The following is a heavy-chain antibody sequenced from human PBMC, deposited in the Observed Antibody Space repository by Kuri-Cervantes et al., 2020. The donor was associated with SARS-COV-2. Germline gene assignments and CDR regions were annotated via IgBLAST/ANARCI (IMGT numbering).Heavy chain of an antibody. Sequence: GSLRLSCTVSGGSINNYYWSWIRQPPGKGLEWVGSIYYSGRTNYNPSLKSRVTISEHSSKNQFSLNLRSLTAADTAVYYCARGTGVLYYFDKWGQGTLVTVSS. J-gene: IGHJ4*02. D-gene: IGHD3/OR15-3a*01. CDR1: GGSINNYY. CDR3: ARGTGVLYYFDK. CDR2: IYYSGRT. V-gene: IGHV4-59*01.